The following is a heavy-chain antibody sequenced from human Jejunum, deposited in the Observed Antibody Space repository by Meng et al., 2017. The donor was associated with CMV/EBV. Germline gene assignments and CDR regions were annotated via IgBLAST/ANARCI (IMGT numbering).Heavy chain of an antibody. CDR2: IGSSGDSI. Sequence: SGFTFRSFEMNWGRQAPGKGLEWVSYIGSSGDSIYDADSVRGRFTISRDNAKSSLYLQMNSLRGDDTAAYYCARGVGAAGTTFDVWGQGTKVTVSS. V-gene: IGHV3-48*03. CDR1: GFTFRSFE. J-gene: IGHJ3*01. D-gene: IGHD2-15*01. CDR3: ARGVGAAGTTFDV.